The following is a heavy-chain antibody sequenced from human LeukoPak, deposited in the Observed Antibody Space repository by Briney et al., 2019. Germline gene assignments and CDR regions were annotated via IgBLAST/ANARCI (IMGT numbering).Heavy chain of an antibody. Sequence: PGRSLRLSCTASGFTFGDYAMSWFRQAPGKGLEWVGFIRSKAYGGTTEYAASVKGRFTISRDDSKSIAYLQMNSLKTEDTAVYYCSRDEGHGSPFDYWGQGTLVTVSS. CDR1: GFTFGDYA. J-gene: IGHJ4*02. D-gene: IGHD6-25*01. CDR3: SRDEGHGSPFDY. V-gene: IGHV3-49*03. CDR2: IRSKAYGGTT.